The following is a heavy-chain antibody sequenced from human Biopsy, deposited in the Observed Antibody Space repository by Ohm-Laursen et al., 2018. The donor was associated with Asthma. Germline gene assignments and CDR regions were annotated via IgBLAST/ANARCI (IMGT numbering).Heavy chain of an antibody. D-gene: IGHD3-22*01. CDR3: VRHQYSSSWSTFDY. CDR1: GGSITSSSYY. Sequence: SDTLSLTCTVSGGSITSSSYYWGWIRQPPGKGMEWTGSMYHSGSPYYHPSLKSRATISVDTSKNQLSLKMSSVTAADTAVYFCVRHQYSSSWSTFDYWGQGALVTVSS. V-gene: IGHV4-39*01. CDR2: MYHSGSP. J-gene: IGHJ4*02.